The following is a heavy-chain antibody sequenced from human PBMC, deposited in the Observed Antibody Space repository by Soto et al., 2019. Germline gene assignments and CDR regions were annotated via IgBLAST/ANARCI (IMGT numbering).Heavy chain of an antibody. J-gene: IGHJ5*02. Sequence: ASVKVSCKASGYTFTTYAMHWVRQAPGQRLEWMGWINAGNGNTKYSQKVQGRVTITRDTSASTAYMELSGLRSEDTAVYYCARDKSSLPHTWCDPWGDRSLVTLAS. CDR1: GYTFTTYA. CDR3: ARDKSSLPHTWCDP. CDR2: INAGNGNT. V-gene: IGHV1-3*01. D-gene: IGHD2-2*01.